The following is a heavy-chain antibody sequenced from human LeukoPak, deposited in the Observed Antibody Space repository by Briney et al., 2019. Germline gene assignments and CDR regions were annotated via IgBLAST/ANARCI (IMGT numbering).Heavy chain of an antibody. J-gene: IGHJ4*02. CDR2: IIPIFGTA. Sequence: SSVKVSCTASGGTFSSYAISWVRQAPGQGLEWMGGIIPIFGTANYAQKFHGRVTIIADESTSTAYMELSSLRSQATAGYYCSRGGDSSWDNNYGGRGTLLTVSS. V-gene: IGHV1-69*01. D-gene: IGHD6-13*01. CDR1: GGTFSSYA. CDR3: SRGGDSSWDNNY.